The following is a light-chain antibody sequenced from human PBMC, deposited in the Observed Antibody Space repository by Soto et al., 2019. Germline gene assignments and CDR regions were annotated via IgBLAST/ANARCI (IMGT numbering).Light chain of an antibody. CDR1: QSVSSN. V-gene: IGKV3-15*01. Sequence: EIFMTQSPATLSVSPGERATLSCRANQSVSSNLAWYQQKPGQAPRLLIYGASTRATGIPARFSGSGSGTEFTLTISSLQSEDFAVYYCQQYNNWPRTFGQGTKVDI. J-gene: IGKJ1*01. CDR3: QQYNNWPRT. CDR2: GAS.